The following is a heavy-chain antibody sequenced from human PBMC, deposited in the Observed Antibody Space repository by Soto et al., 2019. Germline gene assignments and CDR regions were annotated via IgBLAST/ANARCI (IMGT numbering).Heavy chain of an antibody. J-gene: IGHJ4*02. V-gene: IGHV1-46*01. Sequence: QVQLVQSGAEVKKPGASVKLSCKASGYTFTSYYMHWVRQAPGQGLEWMGIINPSGGSTSYAQKFQGRVTMTRDTSTSTVYMELSSLRSEDTAVYYCARDPRGIRGYSYGFDYWGQGTLVTVSS. CDR3: ARDPRGIRGYSYGFDY. CDR2: INPSGGST. D-gene: IGHD5-18*01. CDR1: GYTFTSYY.